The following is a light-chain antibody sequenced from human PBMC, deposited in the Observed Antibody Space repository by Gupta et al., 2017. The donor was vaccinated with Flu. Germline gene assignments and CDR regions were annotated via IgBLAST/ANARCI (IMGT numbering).Light chain of an antibody. CDR3: SSYANCTGVGV. V-gene: IGLV2-14*01. Sequence: QSALTQPASVSGSPGQSITISCSGTSRDIGGYKYVSWYQQHPGKAPKVLIYEVSNRHSGVSSRFSGSKSGNTASLTIAGLQPEDEADYYCSSYANCTGVGVFGGGTKLAIL. CDR2: EVS. CDR1: SRDIGGYKY. J-gene: IGLJ2*01.